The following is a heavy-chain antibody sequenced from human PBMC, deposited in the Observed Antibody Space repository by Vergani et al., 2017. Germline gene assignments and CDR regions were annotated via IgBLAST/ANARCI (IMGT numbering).Heavy chain of an antibody. J-gene: IGHJ5*02. Sequence: QVQLHESGPGLVKPSQTLSLTCTVSGGSITSGSFYWSWIRQPAGKGLGWIGRIHSSGTTNYNPPLKRRATLSVDTSKNQLSLRMTSVTAADTAVYYCARGSWTSELRGVYWCDTWGQGTLVSVSS. V-gene: IGHV4-61*02. CDR1: GGSITSGSFY. D-gene: IGHD3-10*01. CDR3: ARGSWTSELRGVYWCDT. CDR2: IHSSGTT.